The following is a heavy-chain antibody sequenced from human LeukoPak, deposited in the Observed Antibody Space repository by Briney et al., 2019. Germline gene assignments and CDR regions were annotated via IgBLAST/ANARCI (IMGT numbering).Heavy chain of an antibody. CDR3: ARDFSDSSGHTNGLFDY. Sequence: GGSLRLSCAASGFTFSSYAVHWVRQAPGKGLEWVAVISYDGRNKYYADSVKGRFTISRDNSKNTLYLQMNSLRAEDTAVYYCARDFSDSSGHTNGLFDYWGQGTLVTVSS. CDR1: GFTFSSYA. CDR2: ISYDGRNK. J-gene: IGHJ4*02. D-gene: IGHD3-22*01. V-gene: IGHV3-30*01.